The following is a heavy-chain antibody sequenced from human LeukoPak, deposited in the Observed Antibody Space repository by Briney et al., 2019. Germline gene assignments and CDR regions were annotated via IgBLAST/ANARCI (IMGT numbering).Heavy chain of an antibody. CDR2: IYYSGNT. V-gene: IGHV4-39*07. Sequence: SETLSLTCTVSGGSISFSTYYWGWIRQPPGKGLDWIGSIYYSGNTYYDPSLKSRVTILVDTSKNQFSLKLSSVTAADTAVYYCARVEEGYGSGRRENYYYYYMDVWGKGTTVTISS. CDR1: GGSISFSTYY. D-gene: IGHD3-10*01. CDR3: ARVEEGYGSGRRENYYYYYMDV. J-gene: IGHJ6*03.